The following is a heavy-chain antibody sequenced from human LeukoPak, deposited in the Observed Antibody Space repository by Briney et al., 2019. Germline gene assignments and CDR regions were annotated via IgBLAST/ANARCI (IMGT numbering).Heavy chain of an antibody. V-gene: IGHV4-34*01. CDR2: INHSGST. CDR3: ARVLRLMNNWFDP. CDR1: GGSFSGYY. Sequence: SETLSLTCAVYGGSFSGYYWTWIRQPPGKGLEWIGEINHSGSTNYNPSLKSPVTISVDTSKNQFSLNLSSVTAADTAVYYCARVLRLMNNWFDPWGQGTLVTVSS. J-gene: IGHJ5*02. D-gene: IGHD6-19*01.